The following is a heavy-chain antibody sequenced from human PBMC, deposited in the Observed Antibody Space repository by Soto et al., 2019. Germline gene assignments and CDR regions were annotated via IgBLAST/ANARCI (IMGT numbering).Heavy chain of an antibody. D-gene: IGHD3-9*01. Sequence: EVQVLESGGGLVQPGGSLRLSCAASGFTFSSYTLTWVRQAPGKGLEWVSAISGSGGNTWYADSVKGRFTISRDNSKNTLYLQMDSLSAEDAAVYYCARSDILTPSYFYYYMDVWGKGTTVTVSS. CDR3: ARSDILTPSYFYYYMDV. V-gene: IGHV3-23*01. CDR1: GFTFSSYT. J-gene: IGHJ6*03. CDR2: ISGSGGNT.